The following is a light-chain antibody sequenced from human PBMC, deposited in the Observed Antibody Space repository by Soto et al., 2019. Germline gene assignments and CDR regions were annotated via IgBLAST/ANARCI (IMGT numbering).Light chain of an antibody. CDR1: QSVSSY. Sequence: EVVLTQSPATLSLSPGERATLSCRASQSVSSYLAWYQQKPGQAPRLLIYDASNRATGIPARFSGSGSGTDCTLTISSLEAEDFAVYFCQQRSKWPPTFGQGTKLEIK. CDR2: DAS. J-gene: IGKJ2*01. V-gene: IGKV3-11*01. CDR3: QQRSKWPPT.